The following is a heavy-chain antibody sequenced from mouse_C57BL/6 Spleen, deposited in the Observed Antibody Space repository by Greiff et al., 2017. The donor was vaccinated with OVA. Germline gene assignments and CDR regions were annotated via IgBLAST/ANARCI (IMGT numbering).Heavy chain of an antibody. CDR3: ARRGTTPSDFDV. CDR2: INPNNGGT. Sequence: EVQLQQSGPELVKPGASVKISCKASGYTFTDYYMNWVKQSPGKSLEWIGDINPNNGGTSYNQKFKGKATLTVDKSSSTAYMELRSLTSEDAAVYYCARRGTTPSDFDVWGTGTTVTVSS. D-gene: IGHD1-1*01. CDR1: GYTFTDYY. J-gene: IGHJ1*03. V-gene: IGHV1-26*01.